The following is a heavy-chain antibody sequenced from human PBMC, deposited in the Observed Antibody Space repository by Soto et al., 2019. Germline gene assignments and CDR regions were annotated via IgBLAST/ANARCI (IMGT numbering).Heavy chain of an antibody. D-gene: IGHD1-26*01. CDR3: ARGTGSYQAEGFDC. V-gene: IGHV3-33*01. J-gene: IGHJ4*02. CDR1: GFTFSSYG. CDR2: IWYDGSNK. Sequence: QVQLVESGGGVVQPGRSLRLSCAASGFTFSSYGMHWVRQAPGKGLEWVAVIWYDGSNKYYADSVKGRFTISRDNSKNTLYLQMNSLRAEDTAVYYCARGTGSYQAEGFDCWGQGTLVTVSS.